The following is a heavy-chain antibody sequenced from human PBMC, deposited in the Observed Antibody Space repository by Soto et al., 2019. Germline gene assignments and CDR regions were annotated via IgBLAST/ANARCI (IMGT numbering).Heavy chain of an antibody. CDR3: AKGGRTPSYYYYYGMDV. Sequence: GGSLRLSCAASGFTFSSYGMHWVRQAPGKGLEWVAVIWYDGSNKYYADSVKGRFTISRDNSKNTLYLQMNSLRAEDTAVYYCAKGGRTPSYYYYYGMDVWGQGTTVTVSS. CDR1: GFTFSSYG. D-gene: IGHD2-15*01. V-gene: IGHV3-33*06. CDR2: IWYDGSNK. J-gene: IGHJ6*02.